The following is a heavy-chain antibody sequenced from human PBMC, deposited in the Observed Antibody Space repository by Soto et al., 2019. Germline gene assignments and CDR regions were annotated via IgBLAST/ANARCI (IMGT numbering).Heavy chain of an antibody. D-gene: IGHD3-10*01. CDR3: ARDCAGYHESGSCMYYYYGLDV. V-gene: IGHV1-69*04. J-gene: IGHJ6*02. CDR1: GGTFSSYT. Sequence: ASVKVSCKASGGTFSSYTISWVRQAPGQGLEWMGRIIPILGIANYAQKFQGRVTITADKSTSTAYMELSSLRSEDTAVYYCARDCAGYHESGSCMYYYYGLDVWGPG. CDR2: IIPILGIA.